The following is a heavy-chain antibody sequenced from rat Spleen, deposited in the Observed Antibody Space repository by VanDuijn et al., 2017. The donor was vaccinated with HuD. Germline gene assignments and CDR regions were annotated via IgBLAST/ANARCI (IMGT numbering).Heavy chain of an antibody. CDR2: IWTGGST. V-gene: IGHV2-43*01. CDR1: GFSLTSYH. CDR3: ARSDFSSPYYFDY. Sequence: QVQLKESGPGLVQPSQTLSLTCTVSGFSLTSYHVSWVRQPPGKGLEWMGVIWTGGSTAYNSLLKSRLSISRDTSKSQVFLKMNNLQTEDTAMHFCARSDFSSPYYFDYWGQGVMVTVSS. D-gene: IGHD1-2*01. J-gene: IGHJ2*01.